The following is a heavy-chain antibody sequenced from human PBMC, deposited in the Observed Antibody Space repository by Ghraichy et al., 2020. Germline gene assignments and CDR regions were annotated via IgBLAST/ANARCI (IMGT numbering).Heavy chain of an antibody. D-gene: IGHD5-12*01. Sequence: SETLSLTCIVSGGPISDHWLTWIRQPPGKGLEWIGYVHSSKNIVYNSSLKSRVTMSLDTSKNQFSLSLNSVTAADTAVYYCGRGGGWLIPTWGQGILVTVSS. J-gene: IGHJ5*02. CDR2: VHSSKNI. CDR1: GGPISDHW. V-gene: IGHV4-59*11. CDR3: GRGGGWLIPT.